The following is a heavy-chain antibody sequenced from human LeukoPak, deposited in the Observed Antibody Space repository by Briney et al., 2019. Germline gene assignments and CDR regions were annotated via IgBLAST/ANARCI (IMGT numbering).Heavy chain of an antibody. CDR1: GGSISSYY. CDR2: IYYSGST. Sequence: PSETLSLTCTVSGGSISSYYWSWIRQPPGKGLEWIGYIYYSGSTNYNPSLKSRVTISVDTSKNQFSLKLSSVTAADTAVYYCARTSHRSDFDYWGQGTPVTVSS. CDR3: ARTSHRSDFDY. V-gene: IGHV4-59*08. D-gene: IGHD6-6*01. J-gene: IGHJ4*02.